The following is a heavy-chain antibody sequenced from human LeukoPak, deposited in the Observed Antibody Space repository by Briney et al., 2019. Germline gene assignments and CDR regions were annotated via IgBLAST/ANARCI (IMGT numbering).Heavy chain of an antibody. CDR3: ARYLRDYYDSSGTDEDY. CDR1: GFTFSSYG. J-gene: IGHJ4*02. D-gene: IGHD3-22*01. CDR2: ISSSSSYI. Sequence: GGSLRLSCAASGFTFSSYGMNWVRQAPGKGLEWVSSISSSSSYIYYADSVKGRFTISRDNAKNSLYLQMNSLRAEDTAVYYCARYLRDYYDSSGTDEDYWGQGTLVTVSS. V-gene: IGHV3-21*01.